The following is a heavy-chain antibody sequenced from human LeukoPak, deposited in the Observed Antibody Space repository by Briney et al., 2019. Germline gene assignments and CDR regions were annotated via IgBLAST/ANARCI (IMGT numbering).Heavy chain of an antibody. CDR2: INPSGGST. J-gene: IGHJ4*02. CDR3: ARVAKVWGSYRSPDY. V-gene: IGHV1-46*01. CDR1: GYTFTSYY. Sequence: GASVKVSCKASGYTFTSYYMHWVRQAPGQGLEWMGIINPSGGSTSYAQKFQGRVTMTRDTSTSTVYMELSSLRSEDTAVYYCARVAKVWGSYRSPDYLGQGTLVTVSS. D-gene: IGHD3-16*02.